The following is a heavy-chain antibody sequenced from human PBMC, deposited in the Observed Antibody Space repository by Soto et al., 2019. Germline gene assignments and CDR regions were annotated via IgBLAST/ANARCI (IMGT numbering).Heavy chain of an antibody. V-gene: IGHV5-51*01. CDR2: IYPGDSDT. CDR1: GCSFSYYW. Sequence: GESLTINCRTSGCSFSYYWIGWVRQMPGKGLEWMGVIYPGDSDTRYSPSFQGQVTISADKSISTTYLQWSSLKASDTATYYCARRGQYCSTSSCRFDPWGQGTLVTVSS. D-gene: IGHD2-2*01. CDR3: ARRGQYCSTSSCRFDP. J-gene: IGHJ5*02.